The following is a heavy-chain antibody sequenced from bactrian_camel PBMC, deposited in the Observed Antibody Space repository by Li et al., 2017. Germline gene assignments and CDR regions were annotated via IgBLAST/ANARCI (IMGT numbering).Heavy chain of an antibody. D-gene: IGHD3*01. CDR1: GLTWRTDC. J-gene: IGHJ4*01. CDR2: IFPGDRRT. Sequence: HVQLVESGGGSVQAGESLRLSCELLGLTWRTDCMGWFRQVPGKEREAIAAIFPGDRRTIVADSVKDRFTVSQDNETTVHLQMNSLKPEDTAMYYCAADMGGYCGTAPDLYNYWGQGTQVTVS. CDR3: AADMGGYCGTAPDLYNY. V-gene: IGHV3-3*01.